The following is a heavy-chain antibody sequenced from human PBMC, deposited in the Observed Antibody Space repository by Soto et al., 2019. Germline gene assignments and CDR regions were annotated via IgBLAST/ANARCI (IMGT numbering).Heavy chain of an antibody. Sequence: ASVKVSCKASGYTFTNYGISWVRQAPGQGLEWMGWISGYNGNTKYAQKLQGRVTMTTDTSTSTAYMELRSLRSDDTAVYYCARGVGSGSYYNHYNGFDPWGQGTRVTVSS. CDR3: ARGVGSGSYYNHYNGFDP. CDR1: GYTFTNYG. J-gene: IGHJ5*02. CDR2: ISGYNGNT. D-gene: IGHD3-10*01. V-gene: IGHV1-18*01.